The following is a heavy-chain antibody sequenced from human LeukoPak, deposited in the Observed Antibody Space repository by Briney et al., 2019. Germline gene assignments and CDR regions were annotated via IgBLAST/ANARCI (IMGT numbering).Heavy chain of an antibody. CDR3: TRAGPPKAFDI. V-gene: IGHV3-21*01. J-gene: IGHJ3*02. CDR1: GFTFSSYS. CDR2: ISSSSSYI. Sequence: PGRSLRLSCAASGFTFSSYSMNWVRQAPGKGLEWVSSISSSSSYIYYADSVKGRFTISRDNAKNSLYLQMNSLRAEDTAVYYCTRAGPPKAFDIWGQGTMVTVSS.